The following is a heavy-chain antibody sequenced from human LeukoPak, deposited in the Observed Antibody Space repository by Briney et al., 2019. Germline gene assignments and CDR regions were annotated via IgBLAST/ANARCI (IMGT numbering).Heavy chain of an antibody. CDR1: GFTFSSYS. J-gene: IGHJ4*02. D-gene: IGHD2-21*02. V-gene: IGHV3-21*01. CDR2: ISSSSSYI. CDR3: ATWGLLVVTAIHD. Sequence: GGSLRLSCAASGFTFSSYSMNWVRQAPGKGLEWVSSISSSSSYIYYADSVKGRFTISRDNAKNSLYLQMNSLRAEDTAVYYCATWGLLVVTAIHDWGQGTLVTVSS.